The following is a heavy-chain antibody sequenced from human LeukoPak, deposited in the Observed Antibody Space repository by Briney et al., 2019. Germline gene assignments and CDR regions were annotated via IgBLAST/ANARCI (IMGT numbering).Heavy chain of an antibody. CDR3: AREGYTPGAYFFDS. V-gene: IGHV3-74*01. D-gene: IGHD2-21*01. CDR2: IHNDSSGT. CDR1: GFIFSDYW. Sequence: GGSLRLSCTASGFIFSDYWMHWVRQAPGKGLVWVSRIHNDSSGTAYADAVKGRYTISRDNAKNTLYLEMNSLRAEDSAVYYCAREGYTPGAYFFDSWGQGTLVTVSS. J-gene: IGHJ4*02.